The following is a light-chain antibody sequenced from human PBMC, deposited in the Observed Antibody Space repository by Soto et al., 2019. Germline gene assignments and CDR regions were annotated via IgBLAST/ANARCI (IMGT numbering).Light chain of an antibody. J-gene: IGKJ4*01. CDR1: QSVSSTY. V-gene: IGKV3D-20*02. CDR3: QQHTNWPLT. Sequence: ASQSVSSTYLAWYQQKPGQAPRLLIYDASNRATGIPARFSGSGSGTDCTLTISSLEPEDVAVYYCQQHTNWPLTLGGGTKVDIK. CDR2: DAS.